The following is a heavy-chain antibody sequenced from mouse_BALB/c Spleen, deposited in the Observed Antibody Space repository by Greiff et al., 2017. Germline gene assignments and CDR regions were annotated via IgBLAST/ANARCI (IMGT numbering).Heavy chain of an antibody. D-gene: IGHD1-2*01. CDR3: ARSGLRLRFYYAMDY. CDR2: ILPGSGST. CDR1: GYTFSSYW. V-gene: IGHV1-9*01. J-gene: IGHJ4*01. Sequence: VKLMESGAELMKPGASVKISCKATGYTFSSYWISWVKQRPGHGLEWIGEILPGSGSTNYNEKFKGKATFTADTSSNTTYMQLSSLTSEDSAVYYCARSGLRLRFYYAMDYWGQGTSVTVSS.